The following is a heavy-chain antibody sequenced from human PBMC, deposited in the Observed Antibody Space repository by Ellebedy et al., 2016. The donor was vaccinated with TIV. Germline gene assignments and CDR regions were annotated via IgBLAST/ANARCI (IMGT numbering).Heavy chain of an antibody. CDR2: ISRSGSTI. V-gene: IGHV3-11*01. CDR1: GFTFSDYY. CDR3: AANGGAAAGSYYYYGMDV. D-gene: IGHD6-13*01. J-gene: IGHJ6*02. Sequence: GESLKISCAASGFTFSDYYMSWIRQAPGKGLEWVSYISRSGSTIYYADSVKGRFTISGDNAKNSLYLQMNSLRAEDTAVYYCAANGGAAAGSYYYYGMDVWGRGTTVTVSS.